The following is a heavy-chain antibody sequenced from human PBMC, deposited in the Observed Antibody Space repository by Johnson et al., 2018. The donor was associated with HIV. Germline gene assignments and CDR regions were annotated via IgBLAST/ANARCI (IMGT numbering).Heavy chain of an antibody. CDR1: GFTFDDYG. V-gene: IGHV3-20*04. J-gene: IGHJ3*02. CDR2: INWNGGTT. Sequence: VQLVESGGGVLRPGGSLRLSCAASGFTFDDYGMNWVRQAPGKGLEWVSAINWNGGTTGYADSVKGRFTISRDNAKNSLYLQMNSLRAEDTAVYYCARFLSWGDAFDIWGQGTMVTVSS. CDR3: ARFLSWGDAFDI. D-gene: IGHD1-26*01.